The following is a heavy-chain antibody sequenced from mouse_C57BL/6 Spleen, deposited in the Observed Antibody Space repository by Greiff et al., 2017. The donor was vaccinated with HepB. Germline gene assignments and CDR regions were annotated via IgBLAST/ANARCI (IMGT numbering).Heavy chain of an antibody. CDR1: GYTFTDYY. Sequence: EVQLQQSGPELVKPGASVKISCKASGYTFTDYYMNWVKQSHGKSLEWIGDINPNNGGTSYNQKFKGKDTLTVDKSSSTAYMELRSLTSEDSAVYYCARCPQYYAMDYWGQGTSVTVSS. J-gene: IGHJ4*01. CDR2: INPNNGGT. CDR3: ARCPQYYAMDY. V-gene: IGHV1-26*01.